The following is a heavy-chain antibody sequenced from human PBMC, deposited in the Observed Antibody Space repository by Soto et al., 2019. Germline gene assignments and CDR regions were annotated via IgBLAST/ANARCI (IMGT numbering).Heavy chain of an antibody. J-gene: IGHJ3*02. CDR1: GGTLNTYT. V-gene: IGHV1-69*02. CDR2: IIPMLGVV. CDR3: TSGSWSGEVFDI. D-gene: IGHD6-13*01. Sequence: QVQLVQSGAEVKKPGSSVKVSCKASGGTLNTYTMFWVRQAPGQGLEWMGRIIPMLGVVNSAQKFQGRVTITADKSTTTAYMELTSLRSEDPALYYCTSGSWSGEVFDIWGHGTMVAVSS.